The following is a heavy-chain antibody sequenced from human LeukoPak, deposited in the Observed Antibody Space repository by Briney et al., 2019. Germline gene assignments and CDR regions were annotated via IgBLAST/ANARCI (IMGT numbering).Heavy chain of an antibody. CDR1: GGSISSYY. V-gene: IGHV4-59*01. CDR3: ARDKTGNNWFDP. CDR2: VSYSGST. D-gene: IGHD1-1*01. Sequence: SETLSLTCTVPGGSISSYYWSWIRQPPGKGLEWIGYVSYSGSTNYNPSLNSRVTISVDTSKSQFSLKLSSVTAADTAVYYCARDKTGNNWFDPWGQGTLVTVSS. J-gene: IGHJ5*02.